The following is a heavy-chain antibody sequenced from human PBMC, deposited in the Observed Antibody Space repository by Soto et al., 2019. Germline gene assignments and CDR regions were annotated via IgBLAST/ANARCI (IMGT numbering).Heavy chain of an antibody. J-gene: IGHJ6*03. V-gene: IGHV6-1*01. D-gene: IGHD6-13*01. CDR1: GDSVSSNSAA. CDR2: TYYRSKWYN. CDR3: AREEAAAGSSGYYYYYMDV. Sequence: QVQLQQSGPGLVKPSQTLSLTCAISGDSVSSNSAAWNWIRQSPSRGLEWLGRTYYRSKWYNDYAVSVQSLITIHPDTSKNQFSLQLNSVTPEDTAVYYCAREEAAAGSSGYYYYYMDVWGKGTTVTVSS.